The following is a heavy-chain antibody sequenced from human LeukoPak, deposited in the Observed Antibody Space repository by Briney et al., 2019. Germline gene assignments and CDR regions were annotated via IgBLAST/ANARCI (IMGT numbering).Heavy chain of an antibody. CDR1: GFTSSTYW. CDR3: ARDKIVGATVLDY. CDR2: MKQDGSEE. J-gene: IGHJ4*02. Sequence: PGGSLRLSCAASGFTSSTYWMSWVRQAPGKGLEWVANMKQDGSEEYYVDSVKGRFTISRDNAKNSLYLQMNSLRAEDTAVYYCARDKIVGATVLDYWGQGSLVTVSS. V-gene: IGHV3-7*03. D-gene: IGHD1-26*01.